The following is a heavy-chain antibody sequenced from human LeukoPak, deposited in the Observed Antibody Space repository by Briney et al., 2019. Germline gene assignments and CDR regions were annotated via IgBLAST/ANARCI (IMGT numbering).Heavy chain of an antibody. V-gene: IGHV3-48*03. CDR1: GFTFSNYE. CDR3: ARGSAGNSYYYGMDV. J-gene: IGHJ6*02. Sequence: PGGSLRLSCAASGFTFSNYEMNWVRQAPGKGLEWVSYITNSGSTTYYADSVKGRFTISRDNAKNSLYLQMSSLRVEDTAVYYCARGSAGNSYYYGMDVWGRGTTVTVSS. CDR2: ITNSGSTT.